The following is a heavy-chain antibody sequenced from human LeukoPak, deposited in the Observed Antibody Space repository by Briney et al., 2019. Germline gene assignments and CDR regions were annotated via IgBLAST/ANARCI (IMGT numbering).Heavy chain of an antibody. CDR2: IYYSGST. Sequence: SETLSLTCTVSGGSISSSSYYWGWIRQPPGKGLEWIGSIYYSGSTYYNPSLKSRVTISVDTSKNQFSLKLSSVTAADTAVYYCARDNRSGYDGAYYFDYWGQGTLVTVSS. D-gene: IGHD6-25*01. V-gene: IGHV4-39*02. CDR1: GGSISSSSYY. J-gene: IGHJ4*02. CDR3: ARDNRSGYDGAYYFDY.